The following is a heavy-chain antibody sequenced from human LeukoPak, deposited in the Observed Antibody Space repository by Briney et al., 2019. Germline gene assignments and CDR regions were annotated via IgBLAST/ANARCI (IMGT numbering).Heavy chain of an antibody. Sequence: PGGSLRLSCAASGFTFSSYSMNWVRQAPGKGLEWVSYISSSSSTIYYADSVKGRFTISRDNAKNSLYLQMSSLTSDDTAVYYCVRELEFRAAGVPFPFAYWGQGTLVIVSS. V-gene: IGHV3-48*01. J-gene: IGHJ4*02. CDR2: ISSSSSTI. D-gene: IGHD3-3*02. CDR1: GFTFSSYS. CDR3: VRELEFRAAGVPFPFAY.